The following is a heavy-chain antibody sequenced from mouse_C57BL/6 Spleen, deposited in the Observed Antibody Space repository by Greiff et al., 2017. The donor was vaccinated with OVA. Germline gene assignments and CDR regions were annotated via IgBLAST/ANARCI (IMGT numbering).Heavy chain of an antibody. CDR1: GYTFTDYE. Sequence: QVQLQQSGAELVRPGASVTLSCKASGYTFTDYEMHWVKQTPVHGLEWIGAIDPETGGTAYNQKFKGKAILTADKSSSTAYMELRSLTSEDSAVYYCTRDSNYYFDYWGQGTTLTVSS. V-gene: IGHV1-15*01. CDR2: IDPETGGT. CDR3: TRDSNYYFDY. J-gene: IGHJ2*01. D-gene: IGHD2-5*01.